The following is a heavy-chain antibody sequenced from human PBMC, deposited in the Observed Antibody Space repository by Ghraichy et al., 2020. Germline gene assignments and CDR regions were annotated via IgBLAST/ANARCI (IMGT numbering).Heavy chain of an antibody. CDR3: ARPRPKYSSGWYEGAFDI. CDR2: IIPIFGTA. D-gene: IGHD6-19*01. Sequence: SVKVSCKASGGTFSSYAISWVRQAPGQGLEWMGGIIPIFGTANYAQKFQGRVTITADESTSTAYMELSSLRSEDTAVYYCARPRPKYSSGWYEGAFDIWGQGTMVTVSS. J-gene: IGHJ3*02. CDR1: GGTFSSYA. V-gene: IGHV1-69*13.